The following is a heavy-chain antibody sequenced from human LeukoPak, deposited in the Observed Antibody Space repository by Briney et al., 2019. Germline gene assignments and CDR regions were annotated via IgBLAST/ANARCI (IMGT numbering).Heavy chain of an antibody. CDR2: ISGSGGST. CDR3: AKADRSIAAAGNGYVY. Sequence: GGSLRLSCAASGFTFSSYAMSWVRQAPGKGLEWVSAISGSGGSTYYADFVKGRFTISRDNSKNTLYLQMNSLRAEDTAVYYCAKADRSIAAAGNGYVYWGQGTLVTVSS. CDR1: GFTFSSYA. J-gene: IGHJ4*02. V-gene: IGHV3-23*01. D-gene: IGHD6-13*01.